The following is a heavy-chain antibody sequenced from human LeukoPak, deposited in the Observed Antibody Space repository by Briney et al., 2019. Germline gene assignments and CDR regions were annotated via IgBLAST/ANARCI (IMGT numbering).Heavy chain of an antibody. Sequence: ASVKVSCKASGYTFTNYYMHWVRQAPGQGLEWMGIINPSGAGTSYAQKFQGRVTMTRDTSTSTVYMELSSLRSEDTAVYYCAREDITMVRGVIPWFGPWGQGTLVTVSS. D-gene: IGHD3-10*01. CDR2: INPSGAGT. J-gene: IGHJ5*02. CDR3: AREDITMVRGVIPWFGP. CDR1: GYTFTNYY. V-gene: IGHV1-46*01.